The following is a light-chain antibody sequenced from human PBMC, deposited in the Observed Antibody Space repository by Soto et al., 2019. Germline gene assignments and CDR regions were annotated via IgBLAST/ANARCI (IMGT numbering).Light chain of an antibody. V-gene: IGKV3-20*01. CDR2: GAS. CDR1: QSVSSSY. CDR3: QQYGSSPWT. J-gene: IGKJ1*01. Sequence: EIVLTQSPGTLSLSPGERATLSCRASQSVSSSYLACYQQKPGQAPRLLIYGASSRATGIPERFSGSGSETDFTLTISRLEPEDFAVYYCQQYGSSPWTFGQGTKVEIK.